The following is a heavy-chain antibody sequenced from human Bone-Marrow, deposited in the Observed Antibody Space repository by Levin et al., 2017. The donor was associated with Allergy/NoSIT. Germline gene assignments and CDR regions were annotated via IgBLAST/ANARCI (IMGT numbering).Heavy chain of an antibody. V-gene: IGHV3-21*01. D-gene: IGHD3-22*01. J-gene: IGHJ4*02. Sequence: ASVKVSCAASGFTFRSYTMNWVRQAPGKGLEWVATITNTFSDKYYADSVQGRFSISRDDAESSLYLQMNSLTADDTAVYYCAAEYYTGSSGFDYWGLGTQVTVTS. CDR1: GFTFRSYT. CDR2: ITNTFSDK. CDR3: AAEYYTGSSGFDY.